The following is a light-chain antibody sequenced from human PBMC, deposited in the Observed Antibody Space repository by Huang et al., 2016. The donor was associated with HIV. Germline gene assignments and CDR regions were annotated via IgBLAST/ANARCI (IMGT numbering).Light chain of an antibody. Sequence: DIQMTQSPSSLSASVGDRVNITCRASQSISNVLNWYQQKPGKGPNLLIYTASNLQSGVPSRFSGSGSGTDFTLTISSLQPEDFATFYCQQSYTTPDTFGPGTKLDIK. CDR3: QQSYTTPDT. CDR1: QSISNV. CDR2: TAS. V-gene: IGKV1-39*01. J-gene: IGKJ3*01.